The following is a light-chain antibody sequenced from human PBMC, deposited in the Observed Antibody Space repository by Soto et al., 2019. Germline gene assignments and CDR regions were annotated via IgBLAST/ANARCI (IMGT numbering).Light chain of an antibody. J-gene: IGKJ1*01. Sequence: EIVLTQSPGTLSLSPGERATLSCRARQSVSSSYLAWYQQRPGQAPRLLIYGASIRATGIPDRFSGSGSGTDFTLTISSLQPDDLGTYYCQQYNNYFWAFGQGTRVEIK. V-gene: IGKV3-20*01. CDR3: QQYNNYFWA. CDR1: QSVSSSY. CDR2: GAS.